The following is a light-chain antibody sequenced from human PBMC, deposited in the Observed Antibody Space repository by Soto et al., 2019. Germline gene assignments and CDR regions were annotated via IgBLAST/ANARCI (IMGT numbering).Light chain of an antibody. CDR2: GAS. CDR3: QQYNNWPPGRT. V-gene: IGKV3-15*01. Sequence: DIVMTQSPATLSVSAGERATLSCRASQSVSSNLAWYQQKPGQAPRLLIYGASTRATGIPARFSGSGSGTEFTLTISSLQSEDFAVYYCQQYNNWPPGRTFGQGTKVDIK. CDR1: QSVSSN. J-gene: IGKJ1*01.